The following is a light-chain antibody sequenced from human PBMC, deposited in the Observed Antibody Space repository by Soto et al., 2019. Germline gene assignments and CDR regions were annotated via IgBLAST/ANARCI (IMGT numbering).Light chain of an antibody. J-gene: IGKJ5*01. CDR1: QSISRW. CDR3: QQYNTYST. Sequence: DIEMTQSPSPLSPSVGDRVTTTCRASQSISRWLAWYQQKPGKAPQALIYDASSLKSGVPSRFSGNGSGTEFTLTISSLQPDDFATYYCQQYNTYSTFGQGTRLEIK. CDR2: DAS. V-gene: IGKV1-5*01.